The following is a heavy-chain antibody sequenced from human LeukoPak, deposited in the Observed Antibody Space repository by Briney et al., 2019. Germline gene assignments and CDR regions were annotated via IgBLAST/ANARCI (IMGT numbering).Heavy chain of an antibody. D-gene: IGHD2-21*02. CDR1: GYSFTSYW. CDR3: ARFSAVVTAIRFFEC. CDR2: IYPGDSDT. Sequence: GESLKISCKGSGYSFTSYWIGWVRQMPGKGLEWMGIIYPGDSDTRYSPSFQGQVTISADKSISTAYLQWSSLKASDSGMYYCARFSAVVTAIRFFECWGQGTLVTVSS. J-gene: IGHJ4*02. V-gene: IGHV5-51*01.